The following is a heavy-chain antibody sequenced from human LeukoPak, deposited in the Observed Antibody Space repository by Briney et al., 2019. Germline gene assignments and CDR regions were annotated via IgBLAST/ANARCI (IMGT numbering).Heavy chain of an antibody. D-gene: IGHD3-9*01. Sequence: PSETLSLTCTVSGGSINNYYRTWIRQPAGKGLEWIGRIYSSGKTNYNPSLKSRVTMSVDTSNNQLSLMMTSVTAADTAVFYCAGTPQGDNYFDYWGQGHLVTVSS. CDR1: GGSINNYY. CDR2: IYSSGKT. V-gene: IGHV4-4*07. J-gene: IGHJ4*02. CDR3: AGTPQGDNYFDY.